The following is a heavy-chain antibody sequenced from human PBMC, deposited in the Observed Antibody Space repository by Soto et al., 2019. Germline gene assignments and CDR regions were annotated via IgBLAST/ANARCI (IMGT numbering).Heavy chain of an antibody. D-gene: IGHD2-15*01. CDR1: GGSISGHY. CDR2: IYYTGST. J-gene: IGHJ6*03. V-gene: IGHV4-59*08. CDR3: ARQDCSGGSCYEVYYYYYYMDV. Sequence: SETLSLTCTVSGGSISGHYWSWVRQPPGKGLEWIGYIYYTGSTSYNPSLKSRLTISVDTSKNQFSLKLSSVTAADTAVYYCARQDCSGGSCYEVYYYYYYMDVWGKGTTVTVSS.